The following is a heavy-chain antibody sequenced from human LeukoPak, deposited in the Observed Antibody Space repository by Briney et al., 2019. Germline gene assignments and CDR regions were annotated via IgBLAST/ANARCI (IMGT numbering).Heavy chain of an antibody. J-gene: IGHJ5*02. CDR2: ISGSGGST. CDR1: GFTFSSYA. V-gene: IGHV3-23*01. Sequence: PGGSLRLSCAASGFTFSSYAMSWVRQAPGKGLEWVSAISGSGGSTYYADSVKGRFTISRDNSRNTLYLQMNSLRAEDTAVYYCACYGSGSRNWFDPWGQGTLVTVSS. D-gene: IGHD3-10*01. CDR3: ACYGSGSRNWFDP.